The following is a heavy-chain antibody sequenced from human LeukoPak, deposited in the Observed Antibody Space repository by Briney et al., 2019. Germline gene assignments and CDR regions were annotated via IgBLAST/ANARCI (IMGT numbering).Heavy chain of an antibody. CDR3: AKDALAYCGGDCYSFHYYYYMDV. J-gene: IGHJ6*03. CDR1: GFPFNTYW. D-gene: IGHD2-21*01. Sequence: GGSLRLSCAASGFPFNTYWMTWVRQAPGRGLEWVANIKEDGSEKFYVDSVKGRFTISRDNAKNSLFLQMTSLRAEDTAVYYCAKDALAYCGGDCYSFHYYYYMDVWGKGTTVTVSS. CDR2: IKEDGSEK. V-gene: IGHV3-7*01.